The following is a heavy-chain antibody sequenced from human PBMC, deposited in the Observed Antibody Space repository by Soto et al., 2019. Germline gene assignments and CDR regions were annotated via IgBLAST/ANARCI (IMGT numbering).Heavy chain of an antibody. J-gene: IGHJ3*02. CDR3: ARSTISGAFDI. CDR1: GFTFTSYG. Sequence: GASVNVSCKASGFTFTSYGSSWVRQAPGQGLEWMGWISAYNGNTNYAQKLQGRVTMTTDTSTSTAYMELRSLRSDDTAVYYCARSTISGAFDIWGQGTMVTVSS. CDR2: ISAYNGNT. V-gene: IGHV1-18*01. D-gene: IGHD1-26*01.